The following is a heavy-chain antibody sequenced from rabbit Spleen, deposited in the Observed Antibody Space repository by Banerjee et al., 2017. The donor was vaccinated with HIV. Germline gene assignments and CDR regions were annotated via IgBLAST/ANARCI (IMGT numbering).Heavy chain of an antibody. V-gene: IGHV1S40*01. CDR3: VRDQAGDADYGPYYLNL. J-gene: IGHJ4*01. D-gene: IGHD2-1*01. Sequence: QSLEESGGDLVKPGASLTLTCKASGFSFSSSNWIYWVRQAPGKGLEWIGYIEPIFGNTYYAKWVNGRFTISSHNAQNTLYLQLSSLTGADTATYFCVRDQAGDADYGPYYLNLWGQGTLVTVS. CDR2: IEPIFGNT. CDR1: GFSFSSSNW.